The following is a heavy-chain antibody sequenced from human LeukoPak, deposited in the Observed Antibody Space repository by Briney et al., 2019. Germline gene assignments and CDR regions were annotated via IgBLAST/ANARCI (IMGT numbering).Heavy chain of an antibody. CDR2: ISSSSSYI. J-gene: IGHJ3*02. CDR3: ARDPIENVWGSYRSDAFDI. Sequence: GGSLRLSCAASGFTFSSYSMNWVRQAPGKGLEWVSSISSSSSYIYYADSVKGRFTISRDNAKNSLYLQMNSLRAEDTAVYYCARDPIENVWGSYRSDAFDIWGRGTMVTVSS. V-gene: IGHV3-21*01. D-gene: IGHD3-16*02. CDR1: GFTFSSYS.